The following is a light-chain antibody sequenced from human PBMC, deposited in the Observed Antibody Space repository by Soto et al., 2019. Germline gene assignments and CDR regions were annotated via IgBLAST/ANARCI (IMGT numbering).Light chain of an antibody. CDR1: QSVSSSY. V-gene: IGKV3-20*01. CDR2: GAS. CDR3: QQYGNSPLIT. Sequence: EIVLAQSPGTLSLSPGERATLSCRASQSVSSSYLAWYQQKPGQAPRLLIYGASSRATGIPDRFSGSGSGIDFTLTINSLEPDDFAVYYCQQYGNSPLITFGQGTRLEI. J-gene: IGKJ5*01.